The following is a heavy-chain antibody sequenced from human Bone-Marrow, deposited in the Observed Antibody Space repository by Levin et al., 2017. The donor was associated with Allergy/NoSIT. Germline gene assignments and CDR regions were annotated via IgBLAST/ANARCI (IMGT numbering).Heavy chain of an antibody. J-gene: IGHJ4*02. V-gene: IGHV1-8*01. CDR3: ARSVSHTGFDY. D-gene: IGHD4-17*01. CDR1: GYTFTSYD. CDR2: MNPNSGNT. Sequence: ASVKVSCKASGYTFTSYDINWVRQASGQGLEWMGWMNPNSGNTGYAQNFQGRVTMTRNTSISTAYMELSSLRSEDTAVYYCARSVSHTGFDYWGQGTLVTVSS.